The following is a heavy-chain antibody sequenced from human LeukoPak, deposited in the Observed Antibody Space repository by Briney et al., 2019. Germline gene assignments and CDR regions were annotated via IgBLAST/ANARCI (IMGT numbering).Heavy chain of an antibody. D-gene: IGHD5-18*01. Sequence: GSSVKVSCKTSGGTFSSSAITWVRHAPGQGLEWMGRIIPVLNITSYAQKFQGRVTITADTSTSTVYMELSSLRSEETAVYYCARDQGLTAPPPYGLDVWGQGTTVIVSS. J-gene: IGHJ6*02. CDR3: ARDQGLTAPPPYGLDV. CDR2: IIPVLNIT. V-gene: IGHV1-69*04. CDR1: GGTFSSSA.